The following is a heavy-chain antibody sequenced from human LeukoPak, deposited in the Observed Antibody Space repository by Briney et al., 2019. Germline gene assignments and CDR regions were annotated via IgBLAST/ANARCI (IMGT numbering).Heavy chain of an antibody. V-gene: IGHV4-4*02. J-gene: IGHJ4*02. CDR1: CGSVINTNW. CDR3: AREGGFYRPLDY. D-gene: IGHD3-3*01. CDR2: VHLVAST. Sequence: SGTLSLTCGVACGSVINTNWWAWLRQPQGQELVGSGEVHLVASTNYNPPLESRLTMSVHVSENQVSLKLSAVSAADTAVYYCAREGGFYRPLDYSGQGTLVTAPS.